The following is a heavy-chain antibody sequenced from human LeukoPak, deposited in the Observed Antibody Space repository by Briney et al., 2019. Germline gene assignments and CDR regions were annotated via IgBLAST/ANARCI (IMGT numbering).Heavy chain of an antibody. D-gene: IGHD4-17*01. J-gene: IGHJ2*01. CDR3: AKGPSGSDYDWYFDL. V-gene: IGHV1-24*01. CDR1: GNTLTKFS. CDR2: FDLDEGKR. Sequence: ASVKVSCKVSGNTLTKFSMHWVRQAPGKGLEWMGGFDLDEGKRIYAQKLKGRVIMTEDTSTDTAYMELKSLTFEDTAVYYCAKGPSGSDYDWYFDLWGRGTLITVSS.